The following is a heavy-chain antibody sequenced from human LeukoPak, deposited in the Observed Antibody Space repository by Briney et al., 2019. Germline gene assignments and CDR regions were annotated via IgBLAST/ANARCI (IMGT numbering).Heavy chain of an antibody. CDR2: ISSSSSYI. J-gene: IGHJ6*02. CDR1: GFTFSSYS. Sequence: GGSLRLSCAASGFTFSSYSMNWVRQAPGKGLEWVSSISSSSSYIYYADSVKGRFTISRDSAKNPLYLQMNSLRAEDTAVYYCARAYYDSSAPLYGMDVWGQGTTVTVSS. D-gene: IGHD3-22*01. CDR3: ARAYYDSSAPLYGMDV. V-gene: IGHV3-21*01.